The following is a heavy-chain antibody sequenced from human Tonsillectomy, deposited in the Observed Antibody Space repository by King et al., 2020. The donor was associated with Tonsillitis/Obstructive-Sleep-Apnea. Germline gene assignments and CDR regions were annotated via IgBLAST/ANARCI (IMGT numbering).Heavy chain of an antibody. CDR3: ARGWNNFDY. D-gene: IGHD1-1*01. CDR1: GDSISGNSVT. Sequence: VQLQQSGPGLVKPSQTLSLTCAISGDSISGNSVTWNWIRQFPSGGLEWLTRTYYRSKWYNDYAVTVKRRITISPDTSKNQFSLQLNSVTPEDTAMYYCARGWNNFDYWGQGTLVTVSS. J-gene: IGHJ4*02. CDR2: TYYRSKWYN. V-gene: IGHV6-1*01.